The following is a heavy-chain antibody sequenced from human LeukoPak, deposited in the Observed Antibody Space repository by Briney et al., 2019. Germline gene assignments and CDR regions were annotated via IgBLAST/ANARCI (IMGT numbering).Heavy chain of an antibody. CDR1: GGSISSSSYY. J-gene: IGHJ4*02. D-gene: IGHD1-26*01. Sequence: SETLSLTCTVSGGSISSSSYYWGWIRQPPGKGLEWIGSIYYSGSTYYNPPLKSRVTISVDTSKNQFSLKLSSVTAADTAVYYCARDSPKRYSGSYFDYWGQGTLVTVSS. CDR2: IYYSGST. CDR3: ARDSPKRYSGSYFDY. V-gene: IGHV4-39*07.